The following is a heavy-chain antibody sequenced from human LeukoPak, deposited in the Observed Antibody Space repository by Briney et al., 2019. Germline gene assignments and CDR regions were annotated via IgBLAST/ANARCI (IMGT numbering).Heavy chain of an antibody. CDR3: ARHLAVAGSHFDY. D-gene: IGHD6-19*01. CDR1: GYTFTTYD. J-gene: IGHJ4*02. Sequence: ASVKVSCKASGYTFTTYDMSWVRQATGQGLEWMGWMNPDSGDSAYAQKSQGRVTMTRNTSISTAYMELSSLRSEDTAVYYCARHLAVAGSHFDYWGQGTLVTVSS. CDR2: MNPDSGDS. V-gene: IGHV1-8*01.